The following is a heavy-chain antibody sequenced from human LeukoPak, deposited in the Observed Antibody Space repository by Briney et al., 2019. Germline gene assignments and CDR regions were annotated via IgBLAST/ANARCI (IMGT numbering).Heavy chain of an antibody. CDR3: ARGYYYDSSGYPDY. V-gene: IGHV5-51*01. Sequence: GESLKISCRGSGYTFTSYWIGWVRQMPGKGLEWMGIIYPGDSDTRYSPSFQGQVTISADKSINTAYLQWSTLKASDTAMYYCARGYYYDSSGYPDYWGQGTLVTVSS. CDR2: IYPGDSDT. D-gene: IGHD3-22*01. CDR1: GYTFTSYW. J-gene: IGHJ4*02.